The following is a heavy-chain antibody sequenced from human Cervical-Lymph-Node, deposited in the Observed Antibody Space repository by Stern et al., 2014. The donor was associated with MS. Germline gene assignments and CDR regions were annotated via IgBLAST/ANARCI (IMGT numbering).Heavy chain of an antibody. CDR3: AHTGYCSGGSCFPRGFDT. CDR1: GFSLTTDRAG. J-gene: IGHJ5*02. CDR2: LYWSGDK. D-gene: IGHD2-15*01. Sequence: QVTLKESGPTLVKPTQPLTLTCNFSGFSLTTDRAGVGWVRQPPGKALEWLALLYWSGDKRYSPSLKSRLIITEDTPKNQVALTMTNMDAVDTATYYCAHTGYCSGGSCFPRGFDTWGQGTLVTVSS. V-gene: IGHV2-5*01.